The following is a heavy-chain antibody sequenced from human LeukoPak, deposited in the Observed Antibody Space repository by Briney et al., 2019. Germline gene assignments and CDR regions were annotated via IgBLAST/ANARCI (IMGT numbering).Heavy chain of an antibody. CDR3: ARDRRKGYYYYYGMDV. CDR2: IYYSGST. Sequence: PSETLSLTCTVSGGSISSYYRSWIRQPPGKGLEWIGYIYYSGSTNYNPSLKSRVTISVDTSKNQFSLKLSSVTAADTAVYYCARDRRKGYYYYYGMDVWGQGTTVTVSS. J-gene: IGHJ6*02. CDR1: GGSISSYY. V-gene: IGHV4-59*01.